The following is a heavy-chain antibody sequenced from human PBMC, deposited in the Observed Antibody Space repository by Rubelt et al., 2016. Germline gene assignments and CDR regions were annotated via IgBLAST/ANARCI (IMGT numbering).Heavy chain of an antibody. V-gene: IGHV4-39*07. CDR2: INHSGST. D-gene: IGHD1-7*01. J-gene: IGHJ4*02. CDR1: GGSISSSSYY. Sequence: QLQLQESGPGLVKPSETLSLTCTVSGGSISSSSYYWGWIRQPPGKGLEWIGEINHSGSTNYNPSLKSRVTISVDTSKNQVSLKLSSVTAADTAVYYCARGRFGSWNYCPKFDYWGQGTLDTVSS. CDR3: ARGRFGSWNYCPKFDY.